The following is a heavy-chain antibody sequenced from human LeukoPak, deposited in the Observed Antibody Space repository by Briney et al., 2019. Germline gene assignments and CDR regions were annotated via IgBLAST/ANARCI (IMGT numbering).Heavy chain of an antibody. J-gene: IGHJ4*02. CDR3: ARPGGSYANYFDY. D-gene: IGHD1-26*01. CDR1: GGSISSSPYY. Sequence: PSQTLSLTCTVSGGSISSSPYYWGWIRQPPGKGPEWIGGIYHSGSTYYNPSLKSRVTISVDTSKNQFSVKLNSVTAADTAVYYCARPGGSYANYFDYWGQGTLVTVSS. V-gene: IGHV4-39*01. CDR2: IYHSGST.